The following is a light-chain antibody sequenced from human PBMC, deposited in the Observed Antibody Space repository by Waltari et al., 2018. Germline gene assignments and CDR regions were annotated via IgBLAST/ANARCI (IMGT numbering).Light chain of an antibody. Sequence: DIQMTQSPSTLSVSVGDRVTITCRASQSISSCLAWYQQKPGKAPKLLIYKASNLESGVPSRFSCSGSGTEFTLTISSLQPDDFATYYCKQSNNYSRWTFGQGTKVEIK. CDR3: KQSNNYSRWT. J-gene: IGKJ1*01. CDR2: KAS. V-gene: IGKV1-5*03. CDR1: QSISSC.